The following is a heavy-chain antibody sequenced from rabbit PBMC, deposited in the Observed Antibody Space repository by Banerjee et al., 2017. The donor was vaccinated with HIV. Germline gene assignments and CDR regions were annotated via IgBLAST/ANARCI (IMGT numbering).Heavy chain of an antibody. V-gene: IGHV1S45*01. Sequence: EGSLTLTCTASGFSFTNTYMCWVRQAPGKGLEWIACIWTGSSGSTYYASWVNGRFTISKISSTTVTLQMTSLTAADTATYFCARGAGHADYGDASLWGPGTLVTVS. CDR1: GFSFTNTY. CDR3: ARGAGHADYGDASL. J-gene: IGHJ4*01. CDR2: IWTGSSGST. D-gene: IGHD2-1*01.